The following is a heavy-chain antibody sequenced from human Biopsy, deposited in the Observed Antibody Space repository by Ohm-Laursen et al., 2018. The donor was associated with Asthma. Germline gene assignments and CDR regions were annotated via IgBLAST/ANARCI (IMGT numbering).Heavy chain of an antibody. D-gene: IGHD6-19*01. J-gene: IGHJ6*02. Sequence: SVKASCKAPGGTFSNFAISWVRQDPGQGLEWLGGVRTVFGTTNYAQKFQGRVTITVDESTSTAYMEVTSLRSEDTAIYYCARCQVGYSSGWSLLLKKIYYSGMDVWGQGTAVTVSS. CDR3: ARCQVGYSSGWSLLLKKIYYSGMDV. CDR2: VRTVFGTT. V-gene: IGHV1-69*13. CDR1: GGTFSNFA.